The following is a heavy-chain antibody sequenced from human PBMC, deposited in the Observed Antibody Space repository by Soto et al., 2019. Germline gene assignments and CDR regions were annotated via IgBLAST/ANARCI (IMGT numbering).Heavy chain of an antibody. Sequence: SETLSLTCTVSGGSISSGGYYWSWIRQHPGKGLEWIGYIYYSGSTYYNPSLKSRVTISVDTSKNQFSLKLGSVTAADTAVYYCARDLVVVAATPAGYYYYGMDVWGQGTTVTVSS. J-gene: IGHJ6*02. D-gene: IGHD2-15*01. CDR1: GGSISSGGYY. V-gene: IGHV4-31*03. CDR2: IYYSGST. CDR3: ARDLVVVAATPAGYYYYGMDV.